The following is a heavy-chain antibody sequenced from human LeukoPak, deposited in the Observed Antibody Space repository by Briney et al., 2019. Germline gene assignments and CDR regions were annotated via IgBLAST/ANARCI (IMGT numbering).Heavy chain of an antibody. V-gene: IGHV4-31*03. J-gene: IGHJ4*02. CDR3: ARVDSSGYYYRVHFDY. D-gene: IGHD3-22*01. CDR2: INYSGST. Sequence: RTSQTLSLTCTVSGVSINSGGYYWSWLRQHPGKGLEWIGYINYSGSTYYNPSLKSRVTISVDTSKNQFSLKLSFVTAADTAVYYCARVDSSGYYYRVHFDYWGQGTLVTVSS. CDR1: GVSINSGGYY.